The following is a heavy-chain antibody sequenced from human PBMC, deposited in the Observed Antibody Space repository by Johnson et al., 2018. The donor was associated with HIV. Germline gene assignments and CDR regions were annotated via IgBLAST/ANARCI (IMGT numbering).Heavy chain of an antibody. J-gene: IGHJ3*02. V-gene: IGHV3-7*05. D-gene: IGHD6-6*01. CDR1: GFTFSTYG. CDR3: ARDRSSSSHAFDI. Sequence: VLLVESGGGVVRPGGSLRLSCAASGFTFSTYGIHWVRQAPGKGLEWVANIKQDGSEKYYVDSVKGRFTISRDNAKNALYLQMNSMRAEDTAVYYCARDRSSSSHAFDIWGQGTMVTVSS. CDR2: IKQDGSEK.